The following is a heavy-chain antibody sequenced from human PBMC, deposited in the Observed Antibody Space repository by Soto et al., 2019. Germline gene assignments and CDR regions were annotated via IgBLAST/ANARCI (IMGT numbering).Heavy chain of an antibody. CDR1: GFTFSSYW. D-gene: IGHD5-12*01. J-gene: IGHJ6*03. Sequence: GGSLRLSCAASGFTFSSYWMSWVRQAPGKGLEWVANIKQDGSEKYYVDSVKGRFTISRDNAKNSLYLQMNSLRAEDTAVYYCARESWSSYDQVYYYYYYMDVWGKGTTVTVSS. CDR3: ARESWSSYDQVYYYYYYMDV. CDR2: IKQDGSEK. V-gene: IGHV3-7*01.